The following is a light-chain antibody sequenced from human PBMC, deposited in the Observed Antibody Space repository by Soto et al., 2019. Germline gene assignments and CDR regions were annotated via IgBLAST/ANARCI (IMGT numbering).Light chain of an antibody. Sequence: DIQMTQSPSTLPASVGDRVTIACRASQTISSWLAWYQQKPGKAPKLLIYKASTLKSGVPSRFSGSGSGTEFTLTISSLQPDDSATYYCQHYNSYSEAFGQGTKVDI. V-gene: IGKV1-5*03. CDR1: QTISSW. CDR3: QHYNSYSEA. J-gene: IGKJ1*01. CDR2: KAS.